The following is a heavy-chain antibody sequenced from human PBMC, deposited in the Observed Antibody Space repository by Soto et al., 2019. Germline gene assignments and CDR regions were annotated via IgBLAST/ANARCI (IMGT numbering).Heavy chain of an antibody. V-gene: IGHV3-30*18. D-gene: IGHD6-13*01. CDR1: GFTFSSYG. J-gene: IGHJ4*02. Sequence: GGSLRLSCAASGFTFSSYGMHWVRQAPGKGLEWVAVICCNVGIIYYADSVKGRFTISRDISKNTLYLQMNSLRAEDTAVYYCAKAEGSSWSPFDYWGQGTLVTVSS. CDR3: AKAEGSSWSPFDY. CDR2: ICCNVGII.